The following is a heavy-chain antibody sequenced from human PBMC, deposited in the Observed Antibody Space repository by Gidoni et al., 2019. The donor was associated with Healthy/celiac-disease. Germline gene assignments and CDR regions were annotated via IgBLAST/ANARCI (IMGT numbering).Heavy chain of an antibody. CDR2: IYHSGST. CDR1: GYSISSGYY. D-gene: IGHD3-10*01. Sequence: QVQLQESGPGLVKPSETLSLTCTVPGYSISSGYYWGWIRQPPRKGLEWIGSIYHSGSTYYNPSLKSRVTISVDTSKNQFSLKLSSVTAADTAVYYCARDLANTMVQDYWGQGTLVTVSS. CDR3: ARDLANTMVQDY. J-gene: IGHJ4*02. V-gene: IGHV4-38-2*02.